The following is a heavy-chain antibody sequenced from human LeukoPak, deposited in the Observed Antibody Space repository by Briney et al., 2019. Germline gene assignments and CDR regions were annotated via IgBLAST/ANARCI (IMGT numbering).Heavy chain of an antibody. CDR2: ISAYNGNT. J-gene: IGHJ4*02. CDR3: ARDLVENSSGWYGPDY. CDR1: GYTFTSYG. D-gene: IGHD6-19*01. V-gene: IGHV1-18*01. Sequence: ASVKVSCKASGYTFTSYGISWVRQAPGQGLEWMGWISAYNGNTNYAQKLQGRVTMTTDTSTSTAYMELRSLRSDDTAVYYCARDLVENSSGWYGPDYWGQGTLVSVSS.